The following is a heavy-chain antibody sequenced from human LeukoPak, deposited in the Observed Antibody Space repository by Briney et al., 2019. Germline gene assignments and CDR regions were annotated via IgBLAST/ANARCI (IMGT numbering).Heavy chain of an antibody. CDR2: IYYSGST. CDR1: GGSISSYY. CDR3: ARAPYSSSSLAIDY. J-gene: IGHJ4*02. D-gene: IGHD6-6*01. V-gene: IGHV4-59*01. Sequence: PSETLSLTCTVSGGSISSYYWSWIRQPPGKGLEWIGYIYYSGSTNYNPSLKSRVTISVDTSKNQFSLKLSSVTAADTAVYYCARAPYSSSSLAIDYWGQGALVTVS.